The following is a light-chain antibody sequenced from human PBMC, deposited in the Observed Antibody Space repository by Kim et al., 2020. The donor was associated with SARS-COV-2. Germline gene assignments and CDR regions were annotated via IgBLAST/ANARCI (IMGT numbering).Light chain of an antibody. CDR1: SLRTCY. CDR3: YSRHSSGYYWM. Sequence: SSELTQDPVVSVALGQTVRITCQGDSLRTCYASWYQQKPGQAPVLVIYAKNNRPSGIPDRFSGSNSGNTASLTITGAQAEDEADYYCYSRHSSGYYWMFGGGAPLTVL. V-gene: IGLV3-19*01. J-gene: IGLJ3*02. CDR2: AKN.